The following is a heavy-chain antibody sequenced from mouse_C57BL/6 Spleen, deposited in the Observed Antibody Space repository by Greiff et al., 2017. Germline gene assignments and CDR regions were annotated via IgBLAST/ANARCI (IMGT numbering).Heavy chain of an antibody. J-gene: IGHJ4*01. D-gene: IGHD2-3*01. CDR2: IDPSDSYT. CDR1: GYTFTSYW. CDR3: ARRWLLRRGYAMDY. Sequence: VQLQQPGAELVMPGASVKLSCKASGYTFTSYWMHWVKQRPGQGLEWIGEIDPSDSYTNYNQKFKGKSTLTVDKSSSTAYMQLSSLTSEDSAVYYCARRWLLRRGYAMDYWGQGTSVTVSS. V-gene: IGHV1-69*01.